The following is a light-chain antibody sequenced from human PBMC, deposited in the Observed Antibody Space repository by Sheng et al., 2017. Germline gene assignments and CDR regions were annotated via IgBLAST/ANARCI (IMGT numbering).Light chain of an antibody. CDR1: QGIRND. CDR3: QQYFNKPFT. V-gene: IGKV1-6*01. Sequence: AIQMTQSPSSLSASVGDRVTITCRASQGIRNDLGWYQQKPGKAPKLLIYGASTLQSGVPSRFGGSGSGRDFTLTISSLQPEDSATYYCQQYFNKPFTFGPGTKVEI. J-gene: IGKJ3*01. CDR2: GAS.